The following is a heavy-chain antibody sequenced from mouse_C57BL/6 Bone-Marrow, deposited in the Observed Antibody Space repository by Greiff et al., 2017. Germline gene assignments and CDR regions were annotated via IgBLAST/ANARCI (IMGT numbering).Heavy chain of an antibody. CDR3: TRDPSTGTLTY. D-gene: IGHD4-1*02. CDR2: ISSGGDYI. V-gene: IGHV5-9-1*02. CDR1: GFTFSSYA. J-gene: IGHJ3*01. Sequence: EVKVVESGEGLVKPGGSLKLSCAASGFTFSSYAMSWVRQTPEKRLEWVAYISSGGDYIYYADTVKGRFTISRDNARNTLYLQMSSLKSEDTAMYYCTRDPSTGTLTYWGQGTLVTVSA.